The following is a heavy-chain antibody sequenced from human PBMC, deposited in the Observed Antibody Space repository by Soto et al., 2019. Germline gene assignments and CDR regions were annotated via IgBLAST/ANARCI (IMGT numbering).Heavy chain of an antibody. Sequence: EVQLVESGGGLVQPGGSLRLSCAASGFTVSSNYMSWVRQAPGKGLEWVSVIYSSGSTYYADSVKGRFTISRDNSKNTLYIKMTTVRAEDTAVYYCARDLGPFDYWGQGTLVTVSS. J-gene: IGHJ4*02. V-gene: IGHV3-66*01. CDR3: ARDLGPFDY. CDR2: IYSSGST. CDR1: GFTVSSNY.